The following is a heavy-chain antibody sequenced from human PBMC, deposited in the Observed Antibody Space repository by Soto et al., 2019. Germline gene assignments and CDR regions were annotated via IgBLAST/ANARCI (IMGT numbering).Heavy chain of an antibody. CDR1: GGSISSSSYY. V-gene: IGHV4-39*01. CDR2: IYYSGST. D-gene: IGHD3-3*01. Sequence: QLQLQESGPGLVKPSETLSLTCTVSGGSISSSSYYWGWIRQPPGKGLEWIGSIYYSGSTYYNPSLKSRVTISVDTSKNQFSLKLSSVTAADTAVYYCARSTLDDFWSGYYLNWFDPWGQGTLVTVSS. J-gene: IGHJ5*02. CDR3: ARSTLDDFWSGYYLNWFDP.